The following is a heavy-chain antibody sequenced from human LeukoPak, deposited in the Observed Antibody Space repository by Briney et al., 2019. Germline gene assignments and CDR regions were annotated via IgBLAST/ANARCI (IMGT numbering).Heavy chain of an antibody. J-gene: IGHJ6*02. Sequence: SETLSLTCAVYGGSFSGYYWSWIRQPPGKGPEWIGEINHSGSTNYNPSLKSRVTISVDTSKNQFSLKLSSVTAADTAVYYCARGSGFMTSEYYYYGMDVWGQGTTVTVSS. D-gene: IGHD2-21*02. CDR2: INHSGST. CDR3: ARGSGFMTSEYYYYGMDV. V-gene: IGHV4-34*01. CDR1: GGSFSGYY.